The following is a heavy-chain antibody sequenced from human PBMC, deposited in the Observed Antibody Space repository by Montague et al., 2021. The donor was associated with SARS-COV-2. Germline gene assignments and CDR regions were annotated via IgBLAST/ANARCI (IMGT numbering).Heavy chain of an antibody. Sequence: SETLSLTCTVSGGSISSNYCSWIRQPPGRGLEWIGSGYHRGTTKYNPSLKSRVTISVDSSKKQFSLKLTSVTAADTAVYYCARVRYYGSGTSLGMDVWGQGTTVTVSS. J-gene: IGHJ6*02. CDR3: ARVRYYGSGTSLGMDV. V-gene: IGHV4-59*01. CDR1: GGSISSNY. CDR2: GYHRGTT. D-gene: IGHD3-10*01.